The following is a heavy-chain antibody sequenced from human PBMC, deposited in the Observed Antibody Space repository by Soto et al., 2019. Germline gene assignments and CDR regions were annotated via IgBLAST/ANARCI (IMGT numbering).Heavy chain of an antibody. D-gene: IGHD1-26*01. V-gene: IGHV3-74*01. Sequence: HPGGSLRLSCTASGFTFNTHWMHWVRQAQGKGLVWVSRIYFDGITTNYADSVKGRLTVSRDNAKNTVYLHVNTLRDEDTAVYYCARGGAMGVDYWGQGTLVTVSS. CDR3: ARGGAMGVDY. CDR2: IYFDGITT. J-gene: IGHJ4*02. CDR1: GFTFNTHW.